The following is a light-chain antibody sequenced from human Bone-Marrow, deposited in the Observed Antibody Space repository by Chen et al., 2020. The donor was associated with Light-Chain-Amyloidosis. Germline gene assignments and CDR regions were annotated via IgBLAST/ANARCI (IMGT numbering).Light chain of an antibody. J-gene: IGLJ2*01. Sequence: QSALTQPASVSASPGQSITIYCTGSSSDVGGYDYVSWYQHHPGNAPKLLIYDVRIRPSGVSNRFSGSKSGNTASLAISGLLTEDEAAYYCGSYTRSSAPVVFGGGTKLTVL. V-gene: IGLV2-14*03. CDR3: GSYTRSSAPVV. CDR1: SSDVGGYDY. CDR2: DVR.